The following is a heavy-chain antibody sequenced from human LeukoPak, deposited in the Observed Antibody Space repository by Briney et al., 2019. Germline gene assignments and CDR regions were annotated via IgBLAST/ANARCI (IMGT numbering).Heavy chain of an antibody. D-gene: IGHD3-22*01. CDR2: MNPNSGNT. Sequence: ASVKVSCKATGYTFTSYDINWVRQATGQGLEWMGWMNPNSGNTGYAQKFQGRVTMTRNTSISTAYMELSSLRSEDTAVYYCARAVNCYDSSGYYSPADYWGQGTLVTVSS. V-gene: IGHV1-8*01. J-gene: IGHJ4*02. CDR3: ARAVNCYDSSGYYSPADY. CDR1: GYTFTSYD.